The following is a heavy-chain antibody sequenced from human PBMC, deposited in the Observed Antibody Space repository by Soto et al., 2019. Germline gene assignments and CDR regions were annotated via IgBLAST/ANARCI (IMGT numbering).Heavy chain of an antibody. V-gene: IGHV1-69*13. Sequence: SVKVSCKASGGTFSSYAISWVRQAPGQGLEWMGGIIPIFGTADYAQKFQGRVTITADESTSTGNMELSSLRSEDTAVYYCASTRYSYDYYYGMDVWGQGTTVTVSS. CDR3: ASTRYSYDYYYGMDV. J-gene: IGHJ6*02. CDR1: GGTFSSYA. CDR2: IIPIFGTA. D-gene: IGHD5-18*01.